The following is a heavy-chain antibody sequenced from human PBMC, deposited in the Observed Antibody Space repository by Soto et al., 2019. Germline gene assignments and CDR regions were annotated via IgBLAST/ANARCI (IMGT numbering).Heavy chain of an antibody. J-gene: IGHJ4*02. Sequence: SETLSLTCAVSGGSISSGGYSWSWIRQPPGKGLEWIGYIYHSGSTYYNPSLKSRVTISVDRSKNQFSLKLSSVTAADTAVYYCARGRIAARHPDYWGQGTLVTVSS. CDR3: ARGRIAARHPDY. D-gene: IGHD6-6*01. V-gene: IGHV4-30-2*01. CDR2: IYHSGST. CDR1: GGSISSGGYS.